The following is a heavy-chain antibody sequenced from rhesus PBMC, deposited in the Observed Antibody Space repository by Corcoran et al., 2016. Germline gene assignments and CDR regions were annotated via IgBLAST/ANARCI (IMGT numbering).Heavy chain of an antibody. D-gene: IGHD1-44*01. V-gene: IGHV3S25*01. Sequence: EVQRVESGGGLAKPGGSLGLSCAASGFTFSSCWMNWVRQAPGQGGEGDATRNRSVGYDYDADSGKGRVTLSRDNPENPLSLQRHRLRAEDPAVYDCAKDYNYNACDSWGQGVAGTVSS. CDR2: RNRSVGYD. CDR1: GFTFSSCW. J-gene: IGHJ6*01. CDR3: AKDYNYNACDS.